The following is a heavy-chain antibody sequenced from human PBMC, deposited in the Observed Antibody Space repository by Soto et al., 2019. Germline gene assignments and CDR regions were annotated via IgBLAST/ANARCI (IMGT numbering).Heavy chain of an antibody. CDR3: ARVGATKRGFGY. CDR1: GYTFTSYD. J-gene: IGHJ4*02. Sequence: ASVKVSCKASGYTFTSYDINWVRQATGQGLEWMGWMNPNSGNTGYAQKFQGRVTMTRNTSISTAYMELSSLRSEDTAVYYCARVGATKRGFGYWGQGNLVTVSS. D-gene: IGHD1-26*01. V-gene: IGHV1-8*01. CDR2: MNPNSGNT.